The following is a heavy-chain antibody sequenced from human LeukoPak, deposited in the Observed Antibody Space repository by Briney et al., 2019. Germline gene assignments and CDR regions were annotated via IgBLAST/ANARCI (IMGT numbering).Heavy chain of an antibody. Sequence: QPGRSLRLSCAASGFSFSSYGMLWVRQAPGKGLEWVAVISYDGDNKYYTNSVKGRFTISRDNSKNTLFLQMNTLRVEDTAVYYCARVGASSGYQDRWATVGYWGQGTLVIVPS. J-gene: IGHJ4*02. V-gene: IGHV3-30*19. CDR3: ARVGASSGYQDRWATVGY. D-gene: IGHD3-22*01. CDR1: GFSFSSYG. CDR2: ISYDGDNK.